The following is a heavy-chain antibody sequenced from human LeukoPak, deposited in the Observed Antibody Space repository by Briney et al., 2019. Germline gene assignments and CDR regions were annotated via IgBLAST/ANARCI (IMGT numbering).Heavy chain of an antibody. D-gene: IGHD1-1*01. CDR3: ARDSHWNDVNGMDV. CDR2: IWYDGSNK. J-gene: IGHJ6*02. CDR1: GFTFSSYG. Sequence: GGSLRLSCAASGFTFSSYGMHWVRQAPGKGLEWVAVIWYDGSNKYYADSVKGRFTISRDNSKNTLYLLMNSLRAEDTAVYYCARDSHWNDVNGMDVWGQGTTVTVSS. V-gene: IGHV3-33*01.